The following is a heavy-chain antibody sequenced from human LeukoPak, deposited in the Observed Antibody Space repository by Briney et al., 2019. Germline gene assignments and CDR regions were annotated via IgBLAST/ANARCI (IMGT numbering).Heavy chain of an antibody. CDR3: ARDLRIAVAGFDY. D-gene: IGHD6-19*01. CDR1: GFTFSSYW. CDR2: IKQDGSEK. V-gene: IGHV3-7*01. Sequence: GGSLRLSCAASGFTFSSYWISWVRQAPGEGLEWVANIKQDGSEKYYVDSVKGRFTISRDNAKNSLYLQMNSLRAEDTAVYYCARDLRIAVAGFDYWGQGTLVTVSS. J-gene: IGHJ4*02.